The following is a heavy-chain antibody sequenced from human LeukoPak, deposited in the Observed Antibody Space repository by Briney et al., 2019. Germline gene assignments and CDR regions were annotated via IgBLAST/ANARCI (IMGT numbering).Heavy chain of an antibody. CDR3: ARGLGTNYGGYCTGGSCPVY. V-gene: IGHV3-72*01. CDR1: GFTFSDHY. CDR2: IRTKTNSYTT. D-gene: IGHD2-15*01. Sequence: PGGSLRLSCAASGFTFSDHYMDWVRQAPGKGLEWVGRIRTKTNSYTTIYAASVKGRFTISRDDSKSSLYLQMNSLKTEDTAVYYCARGLGTNYGGYCTGGSCPVYWGQGTLVTVSS. J-gene: IGHJ4*02.